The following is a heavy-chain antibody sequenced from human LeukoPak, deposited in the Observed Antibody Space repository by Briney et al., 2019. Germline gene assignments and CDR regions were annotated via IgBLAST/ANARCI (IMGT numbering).Heavy chain of an antibody. D-gene: IGHD3-16*01. CDR1: GFTFSSYW. Sequence: PGGSRRLAWAASGFTFSSYWMHWVRQAPGKGRVWVSRINSDGSSTSYADSVKGRFTISRANAKNTLYLQMNSLRAEDTAVYYCASALSDWGQGTMVTVSS. J-gene: IGHJ4*02. CDR3: ASALSD. CDR2: INSDGSST. V-gene: IGHV3-74*01.